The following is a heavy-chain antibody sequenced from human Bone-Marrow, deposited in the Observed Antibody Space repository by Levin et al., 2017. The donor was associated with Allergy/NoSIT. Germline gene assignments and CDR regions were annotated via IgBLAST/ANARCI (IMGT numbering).Heavy chain of an antibody. V-gene: IGHV3-9*01. Sequence: SLKISCAGSGFTFDDYAFHWVRQAPGKGLEWVSSISWNSVSTEYADSVKGRFTVSRDNAKNSLYLQMTSLRPEDTDLYYGVKGIPAERDNWFDPWGQGTLVFVSS. D-gene: IGHD2-2*01. J-gene: IGHJ5*02. CDR2: ISWNSVST. CDR1: GFTFDDYA. CDR3: VKGIPAERDNWFDP.